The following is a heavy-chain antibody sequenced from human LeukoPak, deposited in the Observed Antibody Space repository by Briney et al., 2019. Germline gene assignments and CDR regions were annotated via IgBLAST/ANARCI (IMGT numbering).Heavy chain of an antibody. CDR2: IKRKSDGGTQ. CDR1: GFIFTNAW. CDR3: AKPELQWPTYYFDY. D-gene: IGHD6-19*01. V-gene: IGHV3-15*01. Sequence: GGSLRLSCAASGFIFTNAWMSWVRQAPGKGLEWIGRIKRKSDGGTQASAAPVKGRFTVSRDDSKNMLYLQMNSLKTEDTAVYYCAKPELQWPTYYFDYWGQGTLVTVSS. J-gene: IGHJ4*02.